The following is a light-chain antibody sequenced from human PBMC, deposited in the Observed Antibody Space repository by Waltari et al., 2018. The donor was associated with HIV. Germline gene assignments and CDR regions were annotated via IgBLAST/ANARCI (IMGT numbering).Light chain of an antibody. V-gene: IGKV3-20*01. CDR1: QSVSSY. CDR2: GAS. Sequence: EIVLTQSPGTLSLSPGERATLSCRASQSVSSYLAWYQQKPGQAPRPLIYGASTRATGIPDRFSGSGSGTDFTLTISRLEPEDFAVYYCQHYGGSPSYSFGQGTKLEIK. J-gene: IGKJ2*01. CDR3: QHYGGSPSYS.